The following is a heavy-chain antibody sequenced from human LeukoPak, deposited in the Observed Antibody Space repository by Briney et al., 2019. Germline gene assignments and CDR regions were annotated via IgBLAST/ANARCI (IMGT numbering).Heavy chain of an antibody. D-gene: IGHD3-10*01. J-gene: IGHJ1*01. CDR1: GFTFSSSW. V-gene: IGHV3-7*01. CDR3: ARVSGPGMNEYFHL. Sequence: GGSLRLSCAASGFTFSSSWMAWVRQAPGKGLQWVANLNPDGSAKNYVDSVRGRFSISRDNARNSVYLQINSLRAEDTAVYYCARVSGPGMNEYFHLWGQGTLVTVSS. CDR2: LNPDGSAK.